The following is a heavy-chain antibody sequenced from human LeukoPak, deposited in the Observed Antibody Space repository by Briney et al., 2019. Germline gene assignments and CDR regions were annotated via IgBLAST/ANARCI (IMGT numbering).Heavy chain of an antibody. Sequence: GGSLRLSCAASGFTFSSYSMNWVRQAPGKGLEWVSSISSSSSYIYYADSVKGRFTISRDNSKNTLYLQMNSLRAEDTAVYYCAREWVGATQYFDYWGQGTLVTVSS. J-gene: IGHJ4*02. CDR1: GFTFSSYS. V-gene: IGHV3-21*01. CDR3: AREWVGATQYFDY. D-gene: IGHD1-26*01. CDR2: ISSSSSYI.